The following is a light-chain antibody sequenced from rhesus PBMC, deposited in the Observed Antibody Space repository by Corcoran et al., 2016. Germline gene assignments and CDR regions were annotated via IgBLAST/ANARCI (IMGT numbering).Light chain of an antibody. CDR3: SSYAGSDTFV. CDR1: SSDIGGYKY. J-gene: IGLJ6*01. Sequence: QAALTQPRSVSGSPGQSVTISCTGTSSDIGGYKYVSWYQQHPGTAPKLMIYEVSERPSGVSDRFSGYKSGNTASLTISGLQPEDEADYYCSSYAGSDTFVFGSGTRLTVL. V-gene: IGLV2-32*02. CDR2: EVS.